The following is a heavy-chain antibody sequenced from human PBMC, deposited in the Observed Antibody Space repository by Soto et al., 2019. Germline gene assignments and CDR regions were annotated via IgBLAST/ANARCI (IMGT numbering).Heavy chain of an antibody. CDR3: ARVAEYCSSTSCHRNWFDP. CDR2: ISAYNGNT. CDR1: GYTFTSYG. J-gene: IGHJ5*02. Sequence: ASVKVSCKASGYTFTSYGISWVRQAPGQGLEWMGWISAYNGNTNYAQKLQGRVTMTTDTSTSTAYMELRSLRSDDTAVYYCARVAEYCSSTSCHRNWFDPWGQGTLVTVSS. D-gene: IGHD2-2*01. V-gene: IGHV1-18*01.